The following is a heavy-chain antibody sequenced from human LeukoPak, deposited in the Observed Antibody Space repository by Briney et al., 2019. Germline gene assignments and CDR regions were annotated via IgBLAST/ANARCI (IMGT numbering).Heavy chain of an antibody. D-gene: IGHD2-8*01. J-gene: IGHJ6*03. Sequence: KASETLSLTCTVSGASFTSNYWSWIRQPPGKGLEWIGYIYYSGSTNYNPSLKSRVTISVDTSKNQFSLKLSSVTAADTAVYYCARERGMALGASGYYYYMDVWGKGTTVTVSS. CDR2: IYYSGST. CDR3: ARERGMALGASGYYYYMDV. V-gene: IGHV4-59*01. CDR1: GASFTSNY.